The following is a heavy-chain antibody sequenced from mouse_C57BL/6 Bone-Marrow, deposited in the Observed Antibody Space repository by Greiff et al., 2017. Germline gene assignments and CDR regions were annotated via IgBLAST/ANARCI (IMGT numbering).Heavy chain of an antibody. Sequence: QVQLQQSGAELVKPGASVKLSCKASGYTFTSYWMHWVKQRPGQGLEWIGMIHPTSGSTNYNEKFKSKATLTVDKSSSTAYMQLSSLTSEDSAVYYCNYDVGYAMDYWGQGTSVTVSS. CDR2: IHPTSGST. CDR1: GYTFTSYW. CDR3: NYDVGYAMDY. J-gene: IGHJ4*01. D-gene: IGHD2-4*01. V-gene: IGHV1-64*01.